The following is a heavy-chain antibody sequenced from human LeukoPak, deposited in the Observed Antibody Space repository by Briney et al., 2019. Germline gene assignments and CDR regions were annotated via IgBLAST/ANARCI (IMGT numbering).Heavy chain of an antibody. J-gene: IGHJ4*02. Sequence: SQTLSLTCTVSGGSISSGGYYWSWIRQPPGKGLEWIGYIYHSGSTYYNPSLKSRVTISVDRSKNQFSLRLSSVTAADTAVYYCARGQTVGSVYWGQGTLVTVSS. V-gene: IGHV4-30-2*01. D-gene: IGHD3-10*01. CDR2: IYHSGST. CDR3: ARGQTVGSVY. CDR1: GGSISSGGYY.